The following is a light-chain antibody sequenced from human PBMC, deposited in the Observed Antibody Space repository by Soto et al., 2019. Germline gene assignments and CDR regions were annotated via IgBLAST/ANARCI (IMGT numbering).Light chain of an antibody. CDR1: QNIISW. V-gene: IGKV1-12*01. CDR2: AAS. Sequence: DIQMTQSPSTVSASVGDRVTITCRASQNIISWLAWYQQQPGRAPKLLIYAASILQSGVPSRFSGSGSGTDFTLTINSLQPEDFATYYCQQAYGFPVTCGQGTRLEIK. CDR3: QQAYGFPVT. J-gene: IGKJ5*01.